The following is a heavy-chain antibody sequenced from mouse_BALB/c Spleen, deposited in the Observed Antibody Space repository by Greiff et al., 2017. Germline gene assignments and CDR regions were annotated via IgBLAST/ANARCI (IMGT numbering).Heavy chain of an antibody. D-gene: IGHD1-1*01. CDR3: ACYYYGSGAY. Sequence: VQLQQSGAELVKPGASVKLSCTASGFNIKDTYMHWVKQRPGQGLEWIGEINPSNGRTNYNEKFKSKATLTVDKSSSTAYMQLSSLTSEDSAVYYCACYYYGSGAYWGQGTLVTVSA. CDR2: INPSNGRT. CDR1: GFNIKDTY. V-gene: IGHV1S81*02. J-gene: IGHJ3*01.